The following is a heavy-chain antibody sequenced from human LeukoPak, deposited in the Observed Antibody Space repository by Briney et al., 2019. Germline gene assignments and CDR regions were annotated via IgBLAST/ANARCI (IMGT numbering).Heavy chain of an antibody. J-gene: IGHJ4*02. D-gene: IGHD6-19*01. CDR1: GYTFTIYG. CDR2: ISAYNGNT. CDR3: ARDIAVAVTPFDY. V-gene: IGHV1-18*04. Sequence: AAVTVSFTGSGYTFTIYGMSWGGQAPGQGREGMGWISAYNGNTNYEQKLQGRGTITTDTSTSTAYMELSSLRSDDTAVYYCARDIAVAVTPFDYWGQGTLVTVSS.